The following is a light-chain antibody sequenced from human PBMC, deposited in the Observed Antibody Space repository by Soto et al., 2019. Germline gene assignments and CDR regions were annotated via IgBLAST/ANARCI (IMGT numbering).Light chain of an antibody. J-gene: IGKJ1*01. CDR1: QSVSTGY. CDR3: HQYDKSPRT. V-gene: IGKV3-20*01. Sequence: EIVLTQSPGTLSLSPGERATLSCRASQSVSTGYLTWYQQKPGQAPRLLIYATSNRATGIPDRFSGSGSGTDFTLTISRLEPEDFAVYFCHQYDKSPRTFGYGTKVEI. CDR2: ATS.